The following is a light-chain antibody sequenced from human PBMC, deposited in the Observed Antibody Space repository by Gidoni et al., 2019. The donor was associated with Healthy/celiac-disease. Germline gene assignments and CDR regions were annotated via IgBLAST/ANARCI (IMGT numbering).Light chain of an antibody. V-gene: IGKV1-39*01. CDR3: QHSYSTPPYT. CDR1: QSISSY. Sequence: DIQMTQSPSSLSASVGDRVTITCRASQSISSYLNWYQQKPGKAPKLLIYAASSLQSGVPSRFSGSGSGTDFTLTISSLQPEDFATYYCQHSYSTPPYTFGQGTKLEIK. CDR2: AAS. J-gene: IGKJ2*01.